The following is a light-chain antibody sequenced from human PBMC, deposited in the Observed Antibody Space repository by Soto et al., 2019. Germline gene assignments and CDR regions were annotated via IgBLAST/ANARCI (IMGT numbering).Light chain of an antibody. Sequence: EIVLTQSPGTLSLSPGERATLSCTASQTISNNYLAWYQQKPGQAPRLLMYGASSRASEIPDRFSGSGSGTDFTLTIGRLEPEDSAVYYCQQYGNSPFTFGPGTKVDIK. J-gene: IGKJ3*01. CDR2: GAS. V-gene: IGKV3-20*01. CDR3: QQYGNSPFT. CDR1: QTISNNY.